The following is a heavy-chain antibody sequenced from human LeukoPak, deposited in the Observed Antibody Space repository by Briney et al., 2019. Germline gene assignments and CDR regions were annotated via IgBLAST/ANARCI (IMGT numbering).Heavy chain of an antibody. D-gene: IGHD2-2*02. J-gene: IGHJ4*02. CDR1: GYTFTSYY. CDR2: INPSGGST. CDR3: ARVCSSTSCYTGGVFDY. V-gene: IGHV1-46*01. Sequence: VASVKVSCKASGYTFTSYYMHWVRQAPGQGLEWMGIINPSGGSTSYAQRFQGRVTMTRDTSTSTVYMELRSLRSDDTAVYYCARVCSSTSCYTGGVFDYWGQGTLVTVSS.